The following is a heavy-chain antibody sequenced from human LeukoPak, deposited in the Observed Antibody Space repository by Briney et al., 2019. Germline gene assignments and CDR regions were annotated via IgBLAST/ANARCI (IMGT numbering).Heavy chain of an antibody. CDR3: ARLSSSSNYYYSYMHV. D-gene: IGHD6-6*01. CDR1: GISISSSYFY. Sequence: SETLSLTCTVCGISISSSYFYGGWIPRPRAKGLEWFGRISYSGSSYFNPSLKSRVTISVDTSENQFSLKLSSMTAADTALYYCARLSSSSNYYYSYMHVWGKGTTVTVSS. V-gene: IGHV4-39*01. J-gene: IGHJ6*03. CDR2: ISYSGSS.